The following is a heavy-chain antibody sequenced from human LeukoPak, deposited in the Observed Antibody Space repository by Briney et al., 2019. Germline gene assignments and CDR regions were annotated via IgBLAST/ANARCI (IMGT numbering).Heavy chain of an antibody. V-gene: IGHV4-59*01. J-gene: IGHJ6*02. CDR2: THYSGST. Sequence: SETLSLTCTVSGGSISSYHWSWIRQPPGKGLEWIGYTHYSGSTTYNPSLRSRVPVSLDKYNNQFSLRLTSVTAADTAVYYCARVASKGGMDVWGQGTTVTVSS. CDR1: GGSISSYH. D-gene: IGHD5/OR15-5a*01. CDR3: ARVASKGGMDV.